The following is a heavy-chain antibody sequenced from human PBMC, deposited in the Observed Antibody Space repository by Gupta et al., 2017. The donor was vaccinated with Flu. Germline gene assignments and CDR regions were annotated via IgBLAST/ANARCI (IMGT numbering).Heavy chain of an antibody. Sequence: QVQLQESGPGLVKPSQTLSLTCTVSGGSISSVGYYWSWIRQHPGKGLEWIGYIYYSGSTYYNPSLKSRVTIAVDTSKNQFSLKLSSVTAADTAVYYCARGSYVMGVDYWGQGTLVTVSA. CDR3: ARGSYVMGVDY. CDR2: IYYSGST. V-gene: IGHV4-31*03. D-gene: IGHD1-26*01. CDR1: GGSISSVGYY. J-gene: IGHJ4*02.